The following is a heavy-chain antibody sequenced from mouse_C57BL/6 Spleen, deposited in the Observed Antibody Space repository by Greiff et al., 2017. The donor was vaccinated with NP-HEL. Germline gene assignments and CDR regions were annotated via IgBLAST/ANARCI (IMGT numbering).Heavy chain of an antibody. CDR3: ARKRTMVTTSYFDY. CDR1: GYTFTSYW. Sequence: QVQLQQPGAELVMPGASVKLSCKASGYTFTSYWMHWVKQRPGQGLEWIGEIDPSDSYTNSNQKFKGKSTLTVDKSSSTAFMQLSSLTSEDSAVYYCARKRTMVTTSYFDYWGQGTTLTVSS. D-gene: IGHD2-2*01. J-gene: IGHJ2*01. CDR2: IDPSDSYT. V-gene: IGHV1-69*01.